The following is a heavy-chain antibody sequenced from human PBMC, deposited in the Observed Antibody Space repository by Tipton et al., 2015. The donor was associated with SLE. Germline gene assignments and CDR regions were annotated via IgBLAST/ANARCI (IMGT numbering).Heavy chain of an antibody. J-gene: IGHJ2*01. CDR2: ISTSGRT. V-gene: IGHV4-4*09. CDR3: ASTKLYWYFDL. CDR1: GGSISSYF. D-gene: IGHD1-26*01. Sequence: TLSLTCTVSGGSISSYFWSWIRQPPGRGLEWIVYISTSGRTNYNPSLKSRVTISEDTSKNRFSLKLTSVTAADTAVYYCASTKLYWYFDLWGRGTLVTVSS.